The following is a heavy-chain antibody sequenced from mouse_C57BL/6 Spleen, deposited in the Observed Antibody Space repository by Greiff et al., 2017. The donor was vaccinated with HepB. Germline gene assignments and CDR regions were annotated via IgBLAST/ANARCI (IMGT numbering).Heavy chain of an antibody. CDR1: GYTFTSYW. D-gene: IGHD1-1*01. V-gene: IGHV1-69*01. J-gene: IGHJ4*01. CDR2: IDTSDSYT. Sequence: VQLQQPGAELVMPGASVKLSCKASGYTFTSYWMHWVKQRPGQGLEWIGEIDTSDSYTNYNQKFKGKSTLTVDKSSSTAYMQLSSLTSEDSAVYYCARRAYGSSYDAMDYWGQGTSVTVAS. CDR3: ARRAYGSSYDAMDY.